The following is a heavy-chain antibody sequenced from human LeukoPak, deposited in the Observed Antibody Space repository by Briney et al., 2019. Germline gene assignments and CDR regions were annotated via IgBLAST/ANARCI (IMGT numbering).Heavy chain of an antibody. Sequence: SETLSLTCTVSGDSISSPFYYWAWIRQPPGKGLQWIGTIYYTGSTYSNPSLKSRVTISDETSNNQFFLRLASVTAADTALYYCARVSCGGDCRGHYCHYYMDVWGKGTTVTISS. D-gene: IGHD2-21*02. CDR2: IYYTGST. J-gene: IGHJ6*03. CDR3: ARVSCGGDCRGHYCHYYMDV. CDR1: GDSISSPFYY. V-gene: IGHV4-39*07.